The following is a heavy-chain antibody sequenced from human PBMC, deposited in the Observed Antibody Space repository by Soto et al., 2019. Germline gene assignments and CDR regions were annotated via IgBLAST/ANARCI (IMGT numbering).Heavy chain of an antibody. J-gene: IGHJ5*02. CDR3: ARQDVRAWGRFDP. CDR1: GGSVSSSTYY. Sequence: PXATLSLTCTVSGGSVSSSTYYWGWIRQPPGKGLEWIGTIYYSGITYYNPSLQSRVTISVDTSKNQFSLRLSFVTAADAALYFCARQDVRAWGRFDPWGQGTLVTVSS. CDR2: IYYSGIT. V-gene: IGHV4-39*01. D-gene: IGHD7-27*01.